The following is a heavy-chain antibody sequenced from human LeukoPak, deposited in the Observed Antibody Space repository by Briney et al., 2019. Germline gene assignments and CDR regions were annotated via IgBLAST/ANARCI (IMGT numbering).Heavy chain of an antibody. Sequence: ASVKVSCKASGYTFTGYYMHWVRQAPGPGLEWMGWINPNSGGTNYAQKFQGRVTMTRDTSISTAYMELSRLRSDDTAVYYCASMDIVVVPAAFSGEDWFDPWGQGTLVTVSS. CDR3: ASMDIVVVPAAFSGEDWFDP. V-gene: IGHV1-2*02. CDR2: INPNSGGT. CDR1: GYTFTGYY. D-gene: IGHD2-2*03. J-gene: IGHJ5*02.